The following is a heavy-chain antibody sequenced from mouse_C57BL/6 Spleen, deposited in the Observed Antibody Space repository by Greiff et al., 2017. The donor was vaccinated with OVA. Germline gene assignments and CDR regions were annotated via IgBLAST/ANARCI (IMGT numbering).Heavy chain of an antibody. CDR1: GSTFPGYW. D-gene: IGHD1-1*01. CDR3: ARGGSRNWYFDV. J-gene: IGHJ1*03. V-gene: IGHV1-55*01. CDR2: IYPGSGST. Sequence: QVQLQQPGAELVKPGASVKMSCKASGSTFPGYWITWVNQRPGQGLEWIGDIYPGSGSTNYNEKFKSKATRTVDTSSSTAYMQLSSLTSEDSAVYYCARGGSRNWYFDVWGTGTTVTVSS.